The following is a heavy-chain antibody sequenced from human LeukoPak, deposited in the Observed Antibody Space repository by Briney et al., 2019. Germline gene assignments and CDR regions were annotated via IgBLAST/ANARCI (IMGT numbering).Heavy chain of an antibody. D-gene: IGHD3-10*01. Sequence: SVKVSCKASGDTFNSYAISWVRQAPGQGLEWMGGIIPIFGTANYAQKFQGRVTITADKSTSTAYMELSSLRSEDTAVYYCARTYYYGSGSNRYYFDYWGQGTLVTVSS. V-gene: IGHV1-69*06. J-gene: IGHJ4*02. CDR1: GDTFNSYA. CDR2: IIPIFGTA. CDR3: ARTYYYGSGSNRYYFDY.